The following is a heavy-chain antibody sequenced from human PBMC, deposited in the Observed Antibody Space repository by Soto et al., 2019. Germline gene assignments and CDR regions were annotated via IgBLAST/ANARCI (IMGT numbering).Heavy chain of an antibody. J-gene: IGHJ6*02. V-gene: IGHV4-59*01. CDR3: ARGLRLSSGTYHHYYYGLDV. CDR2: IYFSGSP. D-gene: IGHD3-10*01. CDR1: GGSMTSDF. Sequence: QVQLQESGPGLVKASETLSLTCTVSGGSMTSDFWSWIRQSPGKGLEWIGHIYFSGSPNYNPSLESRVTISVDTSRNQFSLKLTSMPAADAAVYYCARGLRLSSGTYHHYYYGLDVWGHGTTVTVSS.